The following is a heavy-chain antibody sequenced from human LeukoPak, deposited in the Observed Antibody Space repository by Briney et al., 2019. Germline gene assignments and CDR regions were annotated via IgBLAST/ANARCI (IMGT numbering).Heavy chain of an antibody. D-gene: IGHD1-14*01. J-gene: IGHJ4*02. CDR2: IYNSGTT. CDR3: ARDNHYFDY. CDR1: GGSISDNY. V-gene: IGHV4-59*01. Sequence: PSETLSLTCSVSGGSISDNYWSWIRQPPGKRLEWIGYIYNSGTTYYNPSLKSRVTISVDSSKNQFSLQLTSVTAADTAVYYCARDNHYFDYWGQGTLVTVSS.